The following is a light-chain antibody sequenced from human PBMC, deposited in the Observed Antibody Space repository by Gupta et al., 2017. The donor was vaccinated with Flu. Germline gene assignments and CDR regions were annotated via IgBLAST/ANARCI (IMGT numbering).Light chain of an antibody. J-gene: IGLJ1*01. V-gene: IGLV2-14*01. Sequence: ITISCNGSSSDIGDYNEVSWYQHHPGKAPNLMIYEVSNRRSGVADRFSGSKSGNTASLTISGLQGEDEAEYYCTSYSRTNNLYVFGSGTTVIVL. CDR2: EVS. CDR1: SSDIGDYNE. CDR3: TSYSRTNNLYV.